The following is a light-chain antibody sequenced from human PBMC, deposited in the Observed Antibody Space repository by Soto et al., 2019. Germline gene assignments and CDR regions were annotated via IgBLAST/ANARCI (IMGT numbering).Light chain of an antibody. J-gene: IGLJ1*01. CDR1: SSDVGGYNY. CDR3: SSYAGSRNV. V-gene: IGLV2-8*01. Sequence: QSAPTQPPSASGSPGQSVAISCTGTSSDVGGYNYVSWYQQHPGKAPKLMIDEVNKRPSGVPDRFSGSKSGNTASLTVSGLQAEDEADYYCSSYAGSRNVFGTGTKVTVL. CDR2: EVN.